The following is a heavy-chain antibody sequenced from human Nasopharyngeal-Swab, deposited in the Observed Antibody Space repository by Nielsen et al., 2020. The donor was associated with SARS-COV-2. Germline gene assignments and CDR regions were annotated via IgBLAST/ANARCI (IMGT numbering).Heavy chain of an antibody. CDR3: ARGVPNYYGSGDFDY. Sequence: WSRQRPGKGLVGVSRVNSAGRSTSYAESVKGRFTISRDNAKNTLYLQMNSLRAEDTAVYYCARGVPNYYGSGDFDYWGQGTLVTVSS. J-gene: IGHJ4*02. D-gene: IGHD3-10*01. V-gene: IGHV3-74*01. CDR2: VNSAGRST.